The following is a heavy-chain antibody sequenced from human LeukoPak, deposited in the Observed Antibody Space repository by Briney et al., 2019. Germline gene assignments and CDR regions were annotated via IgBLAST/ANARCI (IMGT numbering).Heavy chain of an antibody. D-gene: IGHD6-13*01. Sequence: GRSLRLSCAASGFTFSSYGMHCVRQAPGKGLEWVSVISEDGSNKYYEDSVKGRFTISRDNSNNTLYLQMNSLRAEDTAVYYCAKDRETTASGTFDYWGQGTLVTVSS. CDR3: AKDRETTASGTFDY. V-gene: IGHV3-30*18. CDR2: ISEDGSNK. J-gene: IGHJ4*02. CDR1: GFTFSSYG.